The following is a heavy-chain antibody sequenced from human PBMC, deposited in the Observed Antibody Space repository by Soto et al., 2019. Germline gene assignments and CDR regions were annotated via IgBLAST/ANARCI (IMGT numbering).Heavy chain of an antibody. CDR2: ISGSGGST. J-gene: IGHJ4*02. Sequence: GGSLRLSCAASGFTFSSYAMSWVRRAPGKGLEWVSAISGSGGSTYYADSVKGRFTISRDNSKNTLYLQMNSLRAEDTAVYYCAKGGGYDSSGYYYVGEFDYWGQGTLVTVSS. CDR1: GFTFSSYA. V-gene: IGHV3-23*01. CDR3: AKGGGYDSSGYYYVGEFDY. D-gene: IGHD3-22*01.